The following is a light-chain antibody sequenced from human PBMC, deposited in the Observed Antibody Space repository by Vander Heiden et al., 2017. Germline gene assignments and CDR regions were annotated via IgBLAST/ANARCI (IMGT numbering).Light chain of an antibody. J-gene: IGKJ1*01. CDR1: QFINNY. CDR2: GAS. Sequence: DMQMTQSPSTLSASVGDRITITCRASQFINNYLNWYQQKPGKAPSLLIFGASTLQSGVPSRFSGSGSGTDFTLSISSLQPEDFATYYCQQCYITPWTFGQGTKVELK. CDR3: QQCYITPWT. V-gene: IGKV1-39*01.